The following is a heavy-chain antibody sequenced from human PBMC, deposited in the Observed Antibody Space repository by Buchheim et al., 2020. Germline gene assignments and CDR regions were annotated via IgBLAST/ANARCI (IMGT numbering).Heavy chain of an antibody. CDR1: GFTFSTYA. V-gene: IGHV3-23*01. J-gene: IGHJ4*02. CDR3: AKYRTTVVTPGAFDY. D-gene: IGHD4-23*01. Sequence: EVQLLESGGGLVQPGGSLRLSCAASGFTFSTYAVTWVRQAPGKGLEWVSAISGSGGSTYYADSVKGRFTISRDNSKNPLYLQMNSLRADDTAVYYCAKYRTTVVTPGAFDYWGQGTL. CDR2: ISGSGGST.